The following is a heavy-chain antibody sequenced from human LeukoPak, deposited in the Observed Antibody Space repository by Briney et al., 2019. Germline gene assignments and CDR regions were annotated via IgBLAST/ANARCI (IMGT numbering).Heavy chain of an antibody. CDR3: ARGTQITGTTGNWFAP. V-gene: IGHV7-4-1*02. D-gene: IGHD1-20*01. CDR2: INTNTGNP. CDR1: GYTFTSYA. J-gene: IGHJ5*02. Sequence: ASVKVSCKASGYTFTSYAMNWVRQAPGQGLEWMGWINTNTGNPVYGQGFTGRFVLSLDTSVNTTYLQISSLRAEDTAVYYCARGTQITGTTGNWFAPGAQETLAT.